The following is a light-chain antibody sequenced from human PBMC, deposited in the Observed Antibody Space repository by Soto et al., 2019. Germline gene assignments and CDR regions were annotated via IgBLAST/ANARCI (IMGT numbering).Light chain of an antibody. Sequence: DIVMTQSQDSLAVSLGERAAINCKSSQSLLYSANNKNYLAWYQQKPGQPPKLLIYWASTRESGVPDRFSGSGSGTDFTLTISSLQAEDAAVYYCQQYYNTPQTFGQGTKVEVK. J-gene: IGKJ1*01. CDR1: QSLLYSANNKNY. V-gene: IGKV4-1*01. CDR3: QQYYNTPQT. CDR2: WAS.